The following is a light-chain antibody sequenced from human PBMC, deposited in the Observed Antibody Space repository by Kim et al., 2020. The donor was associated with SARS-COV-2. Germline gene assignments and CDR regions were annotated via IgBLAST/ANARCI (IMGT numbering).Light chain of an antibody. V-gene: IGLV2-14*03. Sequence: QSALTQPASVSGSPGQSITISCTGTSSDVGGYNYVSWYQQHPGKAPKLIIYDVSKRPSGVSNRFSGSKSGNTASLPISGLQAEDEADYYCSSYAGSITWVFGGGTQLTVL. CDR3: SSYAGSITWV. CDR1: SSDVGGYNY. CDR2: DVS. J-gene: IGLJ3*02.